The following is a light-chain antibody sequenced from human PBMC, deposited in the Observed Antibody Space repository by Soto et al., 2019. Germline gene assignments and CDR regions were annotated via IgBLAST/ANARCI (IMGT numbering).Light chain of an antibody. CDR1: QRMSSN. V-gene: IGKV3-15*01. CDR2: GAS. CDR3: QQYNNWPPMYT. J-gene: IGKJ2*01. Sequence: EIVMTQSPATLSVSPGERATLSCRASQRMSSNLAWYQQKPGQAPRLLIYGASTRAPGIPARFSGSGSGTEITLTISSLQSEDFAVYYCQQYNNWPPMYTFGQGTKLEI.